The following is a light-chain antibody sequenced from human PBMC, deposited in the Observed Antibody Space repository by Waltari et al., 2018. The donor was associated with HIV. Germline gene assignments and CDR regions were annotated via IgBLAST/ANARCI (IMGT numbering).Light chain of an antibody. CDR1: NIGRTC. V-gene: IGLV3-21*02. CDR3: QVWESCGAHLTVL. J-gene: IGLJ2*01. CDR2: DDG. Sequence: SYVLTQPPSVSVAPGQTARASCGGNNIGRTCVHRYQHRSGRSPVLVAFDDGDRPAGSPSRSSGSNPGSTATLTSSKVEAGDGADYFCQVWESCGAHLTVLFGGGTKVTVL.